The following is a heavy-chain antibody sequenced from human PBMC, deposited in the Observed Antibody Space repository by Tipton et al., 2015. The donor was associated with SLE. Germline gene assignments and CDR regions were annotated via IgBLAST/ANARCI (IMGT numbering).Heavy chain of an antibody. CDR1: GYTFSDYF. CDR3: AKARGSSDYGLDALDV. Sequence: QLVQSGAVLKKPGASVKVSCKASGYTFSDYFIHWVRQAPGQGLEWMGRIHPNSGVPDALQEFQGRVTMTRDTSITTTYLELSGLTSEDTAVYFCAKARGSSDYGLDALDVWGQGTMVTVSS. V-gene: IGHV1-2*06. D-gene: IGHD4-17*01. CDR2: IHPNSGVP. J-gene: IGHJ3*01.